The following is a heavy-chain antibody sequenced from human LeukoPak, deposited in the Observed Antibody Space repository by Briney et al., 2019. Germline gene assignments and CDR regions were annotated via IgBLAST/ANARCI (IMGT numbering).Heavy chain of an antibody. J-gene: IGHJ4*02. V-gene: IGHV3-30*03. CDR3: APHLGATGGLDY. CDR1: GFTFSSYS. D-gene: IGHD1-26*01. Sequence: PGRCLRLSSAASGFTFSSYSTHSVRQAPRKGLGRGSVISFDGSNEYYADSVKGRFTISRDNSKNTLYLQMNSLRAEDTAVYYCAPHLGATGGLDYWGQGTLVTVSS. CDR2: ISFDGSNE.